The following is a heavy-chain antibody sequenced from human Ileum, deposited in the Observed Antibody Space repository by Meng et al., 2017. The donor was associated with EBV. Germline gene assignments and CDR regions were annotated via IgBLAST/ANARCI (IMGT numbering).Heavy chain of an antibody. CDR1: GGSFRGYY. V-gene: IGHV4-34*01. D-gene: IGHD3-10*01. CDR2: INHSGST. Sequence: QVRLMQWGAGLLKPWEPLSLTCAGYGGSFRGYYWSGIRQPPGKGLEWIGEINHSGSTNYNPSLKSRVTISVDTSKNQFSLKLSSVTAADTAVYYCARGNKVSDRGFDYWGQGTLVTVSS. J-gene: IGHJ4*02. CDR3: ARGNKVSDRGFDY.